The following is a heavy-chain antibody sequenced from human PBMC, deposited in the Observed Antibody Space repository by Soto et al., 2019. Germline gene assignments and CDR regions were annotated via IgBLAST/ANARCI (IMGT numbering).Heavy chain of an antibody. J-gene: IGHJ4*02. CDR2: FHYSGFT. Sequence: SETLSLTCTVSGGYISSGPYTWGWIRQPPGKGLEWIGTFHYSGFTRYNPSLESRVIISVDTSKSQFSLKLSSVTAADTAVYYCARGPAVAVPFDYWGQGTLVTVSS. V-gene: IGHV4-39*07. D-gene: IGHD6-19*01. CDR3: ARGPAVAVPFDY. CDR1: GGYISSGPYT.